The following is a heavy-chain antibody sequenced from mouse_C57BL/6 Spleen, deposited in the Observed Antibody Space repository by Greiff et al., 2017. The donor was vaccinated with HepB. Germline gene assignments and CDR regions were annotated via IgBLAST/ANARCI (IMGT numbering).Heavy chain of an antibody. D-gene: IGHD1-1*01. CDR2: IDPETGGT. J-gene: IGHJ4*01. CDR1: GYTFTDYE. V-gene: IGHV1-15*01. CDR3: TRLTVVAYYAMDY. Sequence: VKLMESGAELVRPGASVTLSCKASGYTFTDYEMHWVKQTPVHGLEWIGAIDPETGGTAYNQKFKGKAILTADKSSSTAYMELRSLTSEDSAVYYCTRLTVVAYYAMDYWGQGTSVTVSS.